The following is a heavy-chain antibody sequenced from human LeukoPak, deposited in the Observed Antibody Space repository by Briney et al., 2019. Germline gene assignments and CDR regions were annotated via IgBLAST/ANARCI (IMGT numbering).Heavy chain of an antibody. CDR3: ARGHYDVLAASYKWTPDY. CDR1: GFTFNTFN. J-gene: IGHJ4*02. Sequence: PGGSLRLSCAASGFTFNTFNMNWVRQAPGKGLEWVSSITSVGDLYYADSVKGRFTTSRDNAKNSLSLQLNSLRVEDTAVYYCARGHYDVLAASYKWTPDYWGQGTLVTVSS. D-gene: IGHD3-9*01. V-gene: IGHV3-21*01. CDR2: ITSVGDL.